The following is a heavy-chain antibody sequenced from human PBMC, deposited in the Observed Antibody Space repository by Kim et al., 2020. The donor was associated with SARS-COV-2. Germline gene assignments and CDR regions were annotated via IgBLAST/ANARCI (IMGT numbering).Heavy chain of an antibody. J-gene: IGHJ5*02. D-gene: IGHD6-19*01. CDR3: AKYPSSGWYHVVRWFDP. CDR1: GFTFSSYA. V-gene: IGHV3-23*01. CDR2: ISGSGGST. Sequence: GGSLRLSCAASGFTFSSYAMSWVRQAPGKGLEWVSAISGSGGSTYYADSVKGRFTISRDNSKNTLYLQMNSLRAEDTAVYYCAKYPSSGWYHVVRWFDPWGQGTLVTVSS.